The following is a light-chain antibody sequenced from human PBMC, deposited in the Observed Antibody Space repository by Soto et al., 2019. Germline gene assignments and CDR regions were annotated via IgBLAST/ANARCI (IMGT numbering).Light chain of an antibody. CDR1: NSNIGSNY. CDR2: RNN. Sequence: QSVLTQPPSASGTPGQTVTISCSGSNSNIGSNYVCWYQQLPGTAPKLLIYRNNHRPSGVPDRFPGSKSGTSASLAISGLRSEDEADYYCSTWDDSLPGIVVFGGGTKLTVL. V-gene: IGLV1-47*01. CDR3: STWDDSLPGIVV. J-gene: IGLJ2*01.